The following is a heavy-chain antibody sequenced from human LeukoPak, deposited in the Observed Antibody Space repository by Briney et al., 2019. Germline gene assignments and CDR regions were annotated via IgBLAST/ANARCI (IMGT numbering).Heavy chain of an antibody. CDR2: IYYSGSN. CDR3: ARVSRIAGENYYYYMDV. D-gene: IGHD6-13*01. J-gene: IGHJ6*03. Sequence: SETLSLTCTVSGGSISSYYWSWIRQPPGKGLEWIGYIYYSGSNNYNPSLKSRVTISVDTSKNQFSLKLSSVTAADTAVYYCARVSRIAGENYYYYMDVWGKGTTVTVSS. V-gene: IGHV4-59*01. CDR1: GGSISSYY.